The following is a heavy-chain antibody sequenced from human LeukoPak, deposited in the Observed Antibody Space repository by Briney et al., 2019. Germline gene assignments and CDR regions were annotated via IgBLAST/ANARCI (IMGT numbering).Heavy chain of an antibody. J-gene: IGHJ3*02. CDR3: ARDGAVAGRGAGSIDDAFDI. CDR2: INPNSGGT. D-gene: IGHD6-19*01. V-gene: IGHV1-2*02. Sequence: GASVKVSCKASGYTFTGYYMHWVRQAPGQGLEWMGWINPNSGGTNYAQKFQGRVTMTRDTSISTAYMELSRLRSDDTAVYYCARDGAVAGRGAGSIDDAFDIWGQGTMVTVSS. CDR1: GYTFTGYY.